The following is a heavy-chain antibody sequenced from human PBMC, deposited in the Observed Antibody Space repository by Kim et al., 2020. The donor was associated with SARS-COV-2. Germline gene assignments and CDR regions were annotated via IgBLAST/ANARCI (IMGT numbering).Heavy chain of an antibody. CDR1: GRSISTTSYY. V-gene: IGHV4-39*01. CDR2: IYYSGST. CDR3: ATDYVDYALDP. Sequence: SETLSLTCTVSGRSISTTSYYWGWIRQPPGKGLEWIGNIYYSGSTYYNPSLKSRVTISVDTSKNQFSLRLSSVTAADTAVYYCATDYVDYALDPWGQGT. J-gene: IGHJ5*02. D-gene: IGHD4-17*01.